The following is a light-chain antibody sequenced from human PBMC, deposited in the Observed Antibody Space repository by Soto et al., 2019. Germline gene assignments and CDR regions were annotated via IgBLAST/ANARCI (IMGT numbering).Light chain of an antibody. V-gene: IGKV3-11*01. CDR1: QSVSSY. CDR3: QQRYNWPLT. Sequence: EIVLTQSPATLSLSPGERATLSCRASQSVSSYLAWYQQRPGQAPRLLIYDASKRATDIPDRFSGSGSGTDFTLPISSLEPEDFALYYCQQRYNWPLTFGGGTKVGIK. J-gene: IGKJ4*01. CDR2: DAS.